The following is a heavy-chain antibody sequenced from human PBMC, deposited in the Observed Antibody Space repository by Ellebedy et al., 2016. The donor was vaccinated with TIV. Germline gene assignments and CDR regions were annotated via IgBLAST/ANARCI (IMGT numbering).Heavy chain of an antibody. CDR1: GYTFTSYG. CDR3: ARLSIAAAGTEVYGMDV. CDR2: ISAYNGNT. D-gene: IGHD6-13*01. J-gene: IGHJ6*02. V-gene: IGHV1-18*01. Sequence: ASVKVSCKASGYTFTSYGISWVRQAPGQGLEWMGWISAYNGNTNNAQKFQGRVTITADESTSTVYMELSSLRSEDTAVYYCARLSIAAAGTEVYGMDVWGQGTTVTVSS.